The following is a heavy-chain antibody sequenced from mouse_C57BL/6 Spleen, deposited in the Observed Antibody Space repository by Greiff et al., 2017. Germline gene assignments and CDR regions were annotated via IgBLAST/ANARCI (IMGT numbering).Heavy chain of an antibody. CDR2: IYPRSGNT. V-gene: IGHV1-81*01. Sequence: QVQLQQSGAELARPGASVKLSCKASGYTFTSYGISWVKQRTGQGLEWIGEIYPRSGNTYYNEKFKGKATLTADKSSSTAYMELRSLTSEDSAVYFCARNLDSSGPGDYWGQGTTLTVSS. D-gene: IGHD3-2*02. J-gene: IGHJ2*01. CDR3: ARNLDSSGPGDY. CDR1: GYTFTSYG.